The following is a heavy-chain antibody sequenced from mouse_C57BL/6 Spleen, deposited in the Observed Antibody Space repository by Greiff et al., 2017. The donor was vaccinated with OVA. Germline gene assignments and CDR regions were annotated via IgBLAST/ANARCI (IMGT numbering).Heavy chain of an antibody. CDR3: ARYYGSSYGYWYFDV. CDR1: GYSITSGYY. D-gene: IGHD1-1*01. Sequence: EVQLQESGPGLVKPSQSLSLTCSVTGYSITSGYYWNWIRQFPGNKLEWMGYISYDGSNNYNPSLKNRISITRDTPKNQFFLKLNSVTTEDTATYYCARYYGSSYGYWYFDVWGTGTTVTVSS. V-gene: IGHV3-6*01. CDR2: ISYDGSN. J-gene: IGHJ1*03.